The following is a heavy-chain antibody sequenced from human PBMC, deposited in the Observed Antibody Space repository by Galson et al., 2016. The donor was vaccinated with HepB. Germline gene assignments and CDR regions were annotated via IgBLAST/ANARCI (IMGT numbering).Heavy chain of an antibody. Sequence: SLRLSCAASGFTFTNHWLQWVRQAPGKGLVLVSRIRPDGGVTRYADSVNGRFTTTRDNAENMVYLQMNSLRADDTAVYYCVRDGGHFEPDVRGQGTTVIVS. V-gene: IGHV3-74*01. J-gene: IGHJ6*02. D-gene: IGHD4-23*01. CDR2: IRPDGGVT. CDR1: GFTFTNHW. CDR3: VRDGGHFEPDV.